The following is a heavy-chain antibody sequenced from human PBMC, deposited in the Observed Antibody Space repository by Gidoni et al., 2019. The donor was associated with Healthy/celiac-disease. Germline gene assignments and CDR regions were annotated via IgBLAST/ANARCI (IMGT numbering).Heavy chain of an antibody. J-gene: IGHJ6*03. CDR1: GFTFSSYD. Sequence: EVQLVESGGGLVQPGGSLRLSCAASGFTFSSYDMQWVRQATGKGLEWVSAIGTAGDTYYPGSVKGRFTISRENAKNSLYLQMNSLRAGDTAVYYCARAPSGIWGMDVWGKGTTVTVSS. V-gene: IGHV3-13*04. CDR2: IGTAGDT. CDR3: ARAPSGIWGMDV. D-gene: IGHD2-15*01.